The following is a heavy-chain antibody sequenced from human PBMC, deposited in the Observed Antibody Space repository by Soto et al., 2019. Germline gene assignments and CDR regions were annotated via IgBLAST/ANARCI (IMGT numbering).Heavy chain of an antibody. J-gene: IGHJ6*02. CDR2: IHYSGSI. CDR3: AREDDGGDRDYYGLDV. V-gene: IGHV4-30-4*01. D-gene: IGHD2-21*02. Sequence: WIWIRQSPGKGLEWIGYIHYSGSIMYNPSFKSRVIMSVDTSKNQFSLQLSSVTAADTAVYFCAREDDGGDRDYYGLDVWGQGTTVTVSS.